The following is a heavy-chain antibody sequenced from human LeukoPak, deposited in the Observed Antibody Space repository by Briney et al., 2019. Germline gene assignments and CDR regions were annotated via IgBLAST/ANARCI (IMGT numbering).Heavy chain of an antibody. CDR3: ARDSDYYDSSGYSWGYFDY. V-gene: IGHV1-69*05. CDR1: GGTFSSYA. J-gene: IGHJ4*02. Sequence: SVKVSCRASGGTFSSYAISWVRQAPGQGLEWMGRIIPIFGTANYAQKFQGRVTITTDESTSTAYMELSSLRSEDTAVYYCARDSDYYDSSGYSWGYFDYWGQGTLVTVSS. D-gene: IGHD3-22*01. CDR2: IIPIFGTA.